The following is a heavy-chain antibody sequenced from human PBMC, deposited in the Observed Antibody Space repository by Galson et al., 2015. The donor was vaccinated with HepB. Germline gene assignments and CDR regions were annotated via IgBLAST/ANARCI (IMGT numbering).Heavy chain of an antibody. J-gene: IGHJ4*02. CDR2: TYYRSRWSN. CDR1: GERGSSNSVG. Sequence: CARGGERGSSNSVGWNWIRQSPSRGLEWLGRTYYRSRWSNDYAASVKSRITINPDTSKNQFSLQLNSVTPEDTAVYYCAKSIHLGRGFDSWGQGTLVTVSS. D-gene: IGHD7-27*01. V-gene: IGHV6-1*01. CDR3: AKSIHLGRGFDS.